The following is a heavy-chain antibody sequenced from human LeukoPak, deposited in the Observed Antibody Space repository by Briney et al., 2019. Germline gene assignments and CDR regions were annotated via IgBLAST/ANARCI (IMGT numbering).Heavy chain of an antibody. J-gene: IGHJ4*02. V-gene: IGHV1-2*02. D-gene: IGHD3-9*01. CDR1: GYTFTGYY. CDR2: INPNSGGT. CDR3: SRESYDILNAYEY. Sequence: ASVKVSCKASGYTFTGYYMHWVRQAPGQGLEWMGWINPNSGGTNYAQKFQARVTMTRDTSISTAYMELSSLRSDDTAVYYCSRESYDILNAYEYWGQGTLVIVSP.